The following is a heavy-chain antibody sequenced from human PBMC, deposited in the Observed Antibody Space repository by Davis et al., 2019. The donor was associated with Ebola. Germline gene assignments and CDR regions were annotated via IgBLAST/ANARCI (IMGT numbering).Heavy chain of an antibody. V-gene: IGHV3-30*18. D-gene: IGHD3-22*01. CDR1: GFTFNTKG. CDR3: ANYDSSGYYRAEDY. Sequence: GESLKISCAASGFTFNTKGMHWVRQAPGKGLEWVAVISYDGSNKYYADSVKGRFTISRDNSKNTLYLQMNSLRAEDTAVYYCANYDSSGYYRAEDYWGQGTLVTVSS. CDR2: ISYDGSNK. J-gene: IGHJ4*02.